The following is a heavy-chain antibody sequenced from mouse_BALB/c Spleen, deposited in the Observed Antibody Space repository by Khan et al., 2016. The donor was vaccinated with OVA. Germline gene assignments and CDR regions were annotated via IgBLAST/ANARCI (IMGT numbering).Heavy chain of an antibody. CDR1: GFTFSSYG. Sequence: EVKLMESGGDLVKPGGSLKLSCAASGFTFSSYGMSWVRQTPDKRLEWVATISSGGDYTYYPDSVKGRFTISRVNAKNTLYLQMSSLKSEDTAMYYCASHLTGSFAYWGQGTLVTVSA. CDR3: ASHLTGSFAY. CDR2: ISSGGDYT. D-gene: IGHD4-1*01. J-gene: IGHJ3*01. V-gene: IGHV5-6*01.